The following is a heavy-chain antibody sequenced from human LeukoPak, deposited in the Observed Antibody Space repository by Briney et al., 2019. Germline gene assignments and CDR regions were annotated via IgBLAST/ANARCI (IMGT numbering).Heavy chain of an antibody. D-gene: IGHD4-23*01. V-gene: IGHV4-59*01. CDR2: IENSGRT. CDR3: ARGRYGGYFDC. Sequence: SETLSLTCIVSGGPITSDYWSWIRQPPGKGLEWIGYIENSGRTEYNPSLMSRITISVDTSKIQFSLMLSPVTAADTAVYYCARGRYGGYFDCWGQGTLVTVSS. J-gene: IGHJ4*02. CDR1: GGPITSDY.